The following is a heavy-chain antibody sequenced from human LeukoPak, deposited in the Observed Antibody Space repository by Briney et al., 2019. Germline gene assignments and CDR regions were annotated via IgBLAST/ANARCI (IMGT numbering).Heavy chain of an antibody. J-gene: IGHJ3*02. V-gene: IGHV3-48*02. CDR1: GFIFRSYS. Sequence: PGGSLTLSCAASGFIFRSYSMIWVRQAPGKGLEWVSYINTGGIITSYADSVKGRFTISRDNAKNSLNLQMNSLRDQDTAVYYCAREGFYGGFDIWGQGTMVTVSS. CDR3: AREGFYGGFDI. D-gene: IGHD3-10*01. CDR2: INTGGIIT.